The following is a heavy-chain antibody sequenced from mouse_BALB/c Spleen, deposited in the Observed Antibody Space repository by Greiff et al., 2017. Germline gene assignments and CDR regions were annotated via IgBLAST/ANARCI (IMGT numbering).Heavy chain of an antibody. Sequence: QVQLKESGAELVRPGSSVKISCKASGYAFSSYWMNWVKQRPGQGLEWIGQIYPGDGSTKYNEKFKGKATLTTDKSSSTAYMQLSRLTSEDSAVYFCARTGSTMITIFAYWGQGTLVTVSA. CDR2: IYPGDGST. J-gene: IGHJ3*01. D-gene: IGHD2-4*01. V-gene: IGHV1-80*01. CDR1: GYAFSSYW. CDR3: ARTGSTMITIFAY.